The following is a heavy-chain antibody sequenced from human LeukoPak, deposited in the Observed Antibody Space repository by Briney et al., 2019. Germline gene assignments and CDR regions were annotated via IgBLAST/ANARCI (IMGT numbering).Heavy chain of an antibody. Sequence: GRSLRLSCAASGFTFSSYGMRWVRQAPGKGLEWVAVISYDGSNKYYADSVKGRFTISRDNSKNTLYLQMNSLRAEDTAVYYCAKSPGGTTPHYFDYWGQGTLVTVSS. CDR2: ISYDGSNK. CDR3: AKSPGGTTPHYFDY. CDR1: GFTFSSYG. V-gene: IGHV3-30*18. D-gene: IGHD1-7*01. J-gene: IGHJ4*02.